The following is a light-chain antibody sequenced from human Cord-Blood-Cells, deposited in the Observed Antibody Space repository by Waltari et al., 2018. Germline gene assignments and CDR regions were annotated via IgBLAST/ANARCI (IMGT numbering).Light chain of an antibody. CDR3: QQYYSTPLT. Sequence: DIVMTQSPDSLAVSLGERATINCKSSQSVLYSSNNKNYLAWYQQKPGQPPKLLIYWASTRESGVPERFSGSGSGTDVTRTISSLQAEDGAVYYCQQYYSTPLTFGGGTKVEIK. V-gene: IGKV4-1*01. J-gene: IGKJ4*01. CDR1: QSVLYSSNNKNY. CDR2: WAS.